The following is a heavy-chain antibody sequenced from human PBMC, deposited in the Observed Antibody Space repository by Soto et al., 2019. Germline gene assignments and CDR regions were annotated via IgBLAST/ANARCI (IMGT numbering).Heavy chain of an antibody. CDR2: ISGYNGNT. CDR3: SRDIYALACYLDY. J-gene: IGHJ4*02. Sequence: QVQLVQSGPEVKKPGASVKVSCKASGYTFTNHGISWVRQAPGQGLEWVGWISGYNGNTKYAPKSQGRVTMSTDTATNTAYLEVRALRSEDTVVYYCSRDIYALACYLDYGGQGTLVTVPS. CDR1: GYTFTNHG. V-gene: IGHV1-18*04. D-gene: IGHD4-17*01.